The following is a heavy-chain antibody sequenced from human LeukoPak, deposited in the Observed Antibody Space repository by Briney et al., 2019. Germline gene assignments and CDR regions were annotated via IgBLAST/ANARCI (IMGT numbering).Heavy chain of an antibody. CDR1: GFTFSSYA. Sequence: GGSLRLSCAAPGFTFSSYAMSWVRQAPGKGLEWVSAISGSGGSTYYADSVKGRFTISRDNSKNTLCLQMNSLRAEDTAVYYCAKDGTRYCSGGSCYSTPYWGQGTLVTVSS. J-gene: IGHJ4*02. CDR2: ISGSGGST. D-gene: IGHD2-15*01. V-gene: IGHV3-23*01. CDR3: AKDGTRYCSGGSCYSTPY.